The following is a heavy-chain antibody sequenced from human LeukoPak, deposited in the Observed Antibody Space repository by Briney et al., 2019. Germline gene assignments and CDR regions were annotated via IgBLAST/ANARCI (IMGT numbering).Heavy chain of an antibody. CDR1: GFTFSSYG. Sequence: GGSLRLSCAASGFTFSSYGMHWVRQAPGQGLEWVAVISYDGSTKYYADSVKGRFTISRDNSKNTLYLQMNSLRAEDTAVYYCAKDCSGGSCYGMDVWGQGNTVNVSS. CDR2: ISYDGSTK. CDR3: AKDCSGGSCYGMDV. J-gene: IGHJ6*02. V-gene: IGHV3-30*18. D-gene: IGHD2-15*01.